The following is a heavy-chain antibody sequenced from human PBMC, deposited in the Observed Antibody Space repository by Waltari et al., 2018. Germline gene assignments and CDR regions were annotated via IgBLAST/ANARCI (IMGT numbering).Heavy chain of an antibody. CDR3: ARPNNSGWYYFDY. CDR1: GGSTSSYY. D-gene: IGHD6-19*01. CDR2: IYYSGST. J-gene: IGHJ4*02. V-gene: IGHV4-59*08. Sequence: QVQLQASGPGLVKPSETLSLTCTVSGGSTSSYYWSWIRQPPGKGLEWIGYIYYSGSTNYNPSLKSRVTISVDTSKNQFSLKLSSVTAADTAVYYCARPNNSGWYYFDYWGQGILVTVSS.